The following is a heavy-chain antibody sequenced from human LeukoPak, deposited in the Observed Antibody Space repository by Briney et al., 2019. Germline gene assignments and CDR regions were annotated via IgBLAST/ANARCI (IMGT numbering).Heavy chain of an antibody. J-gene: IGHJ3*02. Sequence: ASVKVSCKASGYTFTSYDINWVRQATGQGLEWMGWMNPNSGNTGYAQKFQGRVTMTRNTSISTAYMELSSLRSEDTAVYYCARVTSSLWAFDIWGQGTMATVSS. CDR2: MNPNSGNT. D-gene: IGHD6-13*01. V-gene: IGHV1-8*01. CDR3: ARVTSSLWAFDI. CDR1: GYTFTSYD.